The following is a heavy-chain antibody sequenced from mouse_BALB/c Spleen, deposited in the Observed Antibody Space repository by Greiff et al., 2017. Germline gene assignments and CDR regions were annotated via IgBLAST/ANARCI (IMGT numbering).Heavy chain of an antibody. Sequence: EVKLLESGGGLVQPGGSLKLSCAASGFTFSSYGMSWVRQTPDKRLELVATINSNGGSTYYPDSVKGRFTISRDNAKNTLYLQMSSLKSEDTAMYYCARDGGDGLFAYWGQGTLVTVSA. CDR2: INSNGGST. V-gene: IGHV5-6-3*01. CDR3: ARDGGDGLFAY. CDR1: GFTFSSYG. D-gene: IGHD2-3*01. J-gene: IGHJ3*01.